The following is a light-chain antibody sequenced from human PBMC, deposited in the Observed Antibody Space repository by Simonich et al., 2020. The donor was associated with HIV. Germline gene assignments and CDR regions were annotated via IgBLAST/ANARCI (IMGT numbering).Light chain of an antibody. V-gene: IGKV3-15*01. CDR2: GAS. CDR1: QSISSN. Sequence: EIVMTQSPATLSVSPGKRATLSYRASQSISSNLAWYQQRPGQAPRLLIDGASTRATGFPSRFSGSGSGTEFTLTISSMQTEDFAVYYCQQYNSWPTFGGGTKVEIK. CDR3: QQYNSWPT. J-gene: IGKJ4*01.